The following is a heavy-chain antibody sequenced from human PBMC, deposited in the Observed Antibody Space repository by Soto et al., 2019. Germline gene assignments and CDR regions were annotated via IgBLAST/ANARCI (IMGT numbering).Heavy chain of an antibody. CDR1: GASLSGYS. CDR3: ARVGYCSTSSCYNFDY. D-gene: IGHD2-2*01. J-gene: IGHJ4*02. Sequence: SETLSLTYAVYGASLSGYSWSWIRQPPGEGLEWIGELNHSGSTNYNPSLKSRVTISVDTSRNQFSLKLSSVTAEDTAVYYCARVGYCSTSSCYNFDYYGQGTLVTVS. V-gene: IGHV4-34*01. CDR2: LNHSGST.